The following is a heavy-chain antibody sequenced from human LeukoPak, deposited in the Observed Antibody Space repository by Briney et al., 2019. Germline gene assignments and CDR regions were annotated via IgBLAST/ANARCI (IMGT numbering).Heavy chain of an antibody. V-gene: IGHV3-11*01. D-gene: IGHD5-18*01. CDR2: ISSSGSAI. J-gene: IGHJ4*02. Sequence: GGSLRLSCAASEFSVGSNYMTWVRQAPGKGLEWVSYISSSGSAIYYADSVKGRFTISRDNAKNSLYLQMSSLRVEDTAVYYCARDPRGITALVDYFDYWGQGTLVTVSS. CDR1: EFSVGSNY. CDR3: ARDPRGITALVDYFDY.